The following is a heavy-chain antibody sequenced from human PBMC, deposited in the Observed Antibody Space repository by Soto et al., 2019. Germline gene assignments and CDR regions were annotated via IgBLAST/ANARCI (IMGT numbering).Heavy chain of an antibody. V-gene: IGHV3-48*02. Sequence: GGSLRLSCAASGFTFSIFSMSWVRQAPGKGLEWISYVNAAANDIYYTDSVRGRFTISRDNAKNSLYLQMNSLRDDDTAVYYCVRDMICECWLDP. CDR1: GFTFSIFS. D-gene: IGHD3-16*01. J-gene: IGHJ5*02. CDR2: VNAAANDI. CDR3: VRDMICECWLDP.